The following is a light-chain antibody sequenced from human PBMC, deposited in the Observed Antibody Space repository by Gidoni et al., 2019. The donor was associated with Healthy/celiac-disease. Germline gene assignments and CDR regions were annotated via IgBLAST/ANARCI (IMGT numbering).Light chain of an antibody. CDR2: AAS. J-gene: IGKJ1*01. CDR3: QQSYSTPWT. V-gene: IGKV1-39*01. CDR1: QSISSY. Sequence: DIQMTQSPSSLSAYVGDRVTITCRASQSISSYLNWYQQKPGKAPKLLIYAASSLQSGVPSRVSGSGSVTDFTLTISSLQPEDFATYYCQQSYSTPWTFGQGTKVEIK.